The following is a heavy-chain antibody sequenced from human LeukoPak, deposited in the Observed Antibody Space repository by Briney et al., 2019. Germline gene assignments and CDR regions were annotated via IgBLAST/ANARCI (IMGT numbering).Heavy chain of an antibody. CDR1: GFTFSDYY. CDR3: ARVGVTTAAGTYDL. CDR2: ISGSGTHT. Sequence: GGSLRLSCAASGFTFSDYYMTWIRQSPGKGLEWVSYISGSGTHTNYADSVKGRFTISRDNAKNSLYLQMSSLRADDTAVYYCARVGVTTAAGTYDLWGQGTLVTVSS. J-gene: IGHJ5*02. V-gene: IGHV3-11*06. D-gene: IGHD6-13*01.